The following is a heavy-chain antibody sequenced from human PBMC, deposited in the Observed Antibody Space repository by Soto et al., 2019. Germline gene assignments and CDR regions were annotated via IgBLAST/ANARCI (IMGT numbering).Heavy chain of an antibody. J-gene: IGHJ3*02. D-gene: IGHD5-12*01. V-gene: IGHV3-30*18. Sequence: GGSLRLSCAASGFTFSNNGMHWVRQAPGKGLEWVAVISFDDGGTAYYADSVKGRFTISRDNSKSTLYLQMNSLRAEDTALYYCAKDSRVASRPRGSLDIWGQGTMVTVSS. CDR2: ISFDDGGTA. CDR3: AKDSRVASRPRGSLDI. CDR1: GFTFSNNG.